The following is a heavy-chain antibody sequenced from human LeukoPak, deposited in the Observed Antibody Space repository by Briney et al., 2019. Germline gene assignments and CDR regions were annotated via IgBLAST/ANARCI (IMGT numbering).Heavy chain of an antibody. CDR1: GGSISSYY. CDR2: IYYSGNT. J-gene: IGHJ4*02. CDR3: ARLGNRDGYNYLLDY. V-gene: IGHV4-59*08. Sequence: KSSETLSLTCTVSGGSISSYYWSWIRQPPGKRLQWIGYIYYSGNTNYNPSLKSRVTISVDTSKNQFSLRLSSVTAADTAVYYCARLGNRDGYNYLLDYWGQGILVTVSS. D-gene: IGHD5-24*01.